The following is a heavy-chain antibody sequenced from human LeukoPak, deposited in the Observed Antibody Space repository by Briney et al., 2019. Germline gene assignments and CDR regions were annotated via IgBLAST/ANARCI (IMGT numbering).Heavy chain of an antibody. D-gene: IGHD1-26*01. CDR3: ARDKIVGATNLDY. CDR2: IDQDGSKV. J-gene: IGHJ4*02. V-gene: IGHV3-7*01. Sequence: PGGSLRLSCAASGFTFDDYAMPWVRQAPGKGLEWVANIDQDGSKVYYVDSVKGRFTISRDNAKDSLFLQVNSLRAEDTAVYYCARDKIVGATNLDYWGQGTLVTVSS. CDR1: GFTFDDYA.